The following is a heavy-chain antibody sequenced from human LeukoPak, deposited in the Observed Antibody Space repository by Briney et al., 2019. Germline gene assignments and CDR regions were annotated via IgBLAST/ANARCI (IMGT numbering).Heavy chain of an antibody. CDR2: INHSGST. D-gene: IGHD2-2*01. CDR1: GFTFSSYA. J-gene: IGHJ4*02. CDR3: RVAKVVPYLRYFDY. Sequence: KPGGSLRLSCAASGFTFSSYAMSWIRQPPGKGLEWIGEINHSGSTNYNPSLKSRVTISVDTSKNQFSLKLSSVTAADTAVYYCRVAKVVPYLRYFDYWGQGTLVTVSS. V-gene: IGHV4-34*08.